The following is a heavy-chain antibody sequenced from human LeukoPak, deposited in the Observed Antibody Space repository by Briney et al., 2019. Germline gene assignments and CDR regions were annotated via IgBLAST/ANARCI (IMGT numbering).Heavy chain of an antibody. Sequence: PGGYLRLSCAASGFIFSSYWMHWVRQAPGKGLVWVSRINSDGSSTSYADSVKGRFTISRDNAKNTLYLQMNSLRAEDTAVYYCARGDIVVVPAAIATSDYYGMDVWGQGTTVTVSS. CDR2: INSDGSST. J-gene: IGHJ6*02. V-gene: IGHV3-74*01. CDR3: ARGDIVVVPAAIATSDYYGMDV. D-gene: IGHD2-2*01. CDR1: GFIFSSYW.